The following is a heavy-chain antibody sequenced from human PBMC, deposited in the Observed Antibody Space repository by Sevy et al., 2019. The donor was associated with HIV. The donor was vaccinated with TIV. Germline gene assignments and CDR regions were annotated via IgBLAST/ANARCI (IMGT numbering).Heavy chain of an antibody. CDR2: INSDGSST. CDR1: GFTFSSYW. D-gene: IGHD2-2*01. Sequence: GGSLRLSCAASGFTFSSYWMHWVRQAPGKGLVWVSRINSDGSSTSYADSVKGRFTISRDNAKNTLYLQMNSLRAEDTAVYYCARGYCSSTSCYGSQYYFDYWGQGTLVTVSS. V-gene: IGHV3-74*01. CDR3: ARGYCSSTSCYGSQYYFDY. J-gene: IGHJ4*02.